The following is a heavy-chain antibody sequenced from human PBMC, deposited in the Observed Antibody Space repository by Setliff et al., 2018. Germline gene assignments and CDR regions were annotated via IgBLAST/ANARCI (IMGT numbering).Heavy chain of an antibody. CDR2: IYPGDSDT. Sequence: GASLKISCKASEYSFATYWIGWVRQMPGKGLEWMGIIYPGDSDTRYGPSFQGQVTISADKSINTAYLQWSSLKASDTAMYYCARRNTAMVYGFDIWGQGTMVTVSS. CDR1: EYSFATYW. CDR3: ARRNTAMVYGFDI. D-gene: IGHD5-18*01. V-gene: IGHV5-51*01. J-gene: IGHJ3*02.